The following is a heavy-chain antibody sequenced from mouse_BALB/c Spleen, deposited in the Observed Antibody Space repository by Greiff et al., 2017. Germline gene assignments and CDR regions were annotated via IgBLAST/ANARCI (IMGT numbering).Heavy chain of an antibody. D-gene: IGHD1-2*01. Sequence: QVHVKQSGAELARPGASVKMSCKASGYTFTSYTMHWVKQRPGQGLEWIGYINPSSGYTNYNQKFKDKATLTADKSSSTAYMQLSSLTSEDSAVYYCARDYYGLFDYWGQGTTLTVSS. V-gene: IGHV1-4*01. J-gene: IGHJ2*01. CDR2: INPSSGYT. CDR1: GYTFTSYT. CDR3: ARDYYGLFDY.